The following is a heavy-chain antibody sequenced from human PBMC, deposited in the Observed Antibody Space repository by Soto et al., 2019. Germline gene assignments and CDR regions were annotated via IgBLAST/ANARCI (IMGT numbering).Heavy chain of an antibody. CDR1: GDTFSSYG. J-gene: IGHJ4*02. CDR3: ARAKFHFDSDGSSFTTHFDH. CDR2: IIPVFAIT. V-gene: IGHV1-69*01. D-gene: IGHD3-22*01. Sequence: QVQLVQSGAEVKKPGSSVKVSCSASGDTFSSYGINWVRQAPGQGLEWLGAIIPVFAITKYAQKFQGRITFTSDDSSSTTYMDLSSLRSEVTAVYYCARAKFHFDSDGSSFTTHFDHWGQGTPVTVSS.